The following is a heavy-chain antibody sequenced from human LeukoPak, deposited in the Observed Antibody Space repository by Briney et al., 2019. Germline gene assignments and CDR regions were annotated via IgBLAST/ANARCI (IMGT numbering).Heavy chain of an antibody. V-gene: IGHV4-59*06. CDR3: ATFRRRGSGYDY. J-gene: IGHJ4*02. CDR1: GGSISSYY. CDR2: IYYSGST. D-gene: IGHD3-22*01. Sequence: SETLSLTCTVSGGSISSYYWSWIRQPPGKGLEWIGYIYYSGSTYYNPSLKSRVTISVDTSKNQFSLKLSSVTAADTAVYYCATFRRRGSGYDYWGQGTLVTVSS.